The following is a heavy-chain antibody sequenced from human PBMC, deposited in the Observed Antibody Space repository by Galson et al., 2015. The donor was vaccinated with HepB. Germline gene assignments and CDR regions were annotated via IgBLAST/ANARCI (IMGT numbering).Heavy chain of an antibody. D-gene: IGHD5-12*01. CDR2: ISSSSSYT. CDR1: GFTFSDYY. Sequence: LRLSCAASGFTFSDYYMSWIRQAPGKGLEWVSYISSSSSYTNYADSVKGRFTISRDNAKNSLYLQMNSLRAEDTAVYYCASASGYVGDAFDIWGQGTMVTVSS. J-gene: IGHJ3*02. CDR3: ASASGYVGDAFDI. V-gene: IGHV3-11*03.